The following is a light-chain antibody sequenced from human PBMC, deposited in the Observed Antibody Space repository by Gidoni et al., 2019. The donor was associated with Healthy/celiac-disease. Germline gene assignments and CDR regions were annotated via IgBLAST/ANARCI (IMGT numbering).Light chain of an antibody. J-gene: IGKJ4*01. CDR2: WAS. V-gene: IGKV4-1*01. CDR3: QQCYSTPLT. CDR1: QSVLYISNNKNY. Sequence: LVMTQSPVSLAFSLRERATIHCKSSQSVLYISNNKNYLAWYQQKPGQPTKLLIYWASTRESGVPDRCSGRGSGKDFTLTISSLKAEDVAVYYCQQCYSTPLTFGGGTKVEIK.